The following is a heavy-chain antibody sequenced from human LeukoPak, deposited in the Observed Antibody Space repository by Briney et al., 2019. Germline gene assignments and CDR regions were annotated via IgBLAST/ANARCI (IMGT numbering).Heavy chain of an antibody. CDR1: GFTFSNYY. V-gene: IGHV3-11*01. Sequence: GGSLRLSCAAFGFTFSNYYMSWVRQAPGKGLEWVSYISSSGSNIHYADSVKGRFTISRDNAKNSLYLQMNSLRAEDTAVYYCARAGYSGSYYPFDYWGQGTLVTVSS. D-gene: IGHD1-26*01. J-gene: IGHJ4*02. CDR3: ARAGYSGSYYPFDY. CDR2: ISSSGSNI.